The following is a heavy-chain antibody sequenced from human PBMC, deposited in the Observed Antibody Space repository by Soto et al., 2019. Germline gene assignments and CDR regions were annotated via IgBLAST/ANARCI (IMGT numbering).Heavy chain of an antibody. V-gene: IGHV4-31*03. CDR2: IYYSGST. CDR3: ARRSNYPSYFDY. J-gene: IGHJ4*02. D-gene: IGHD4-4*01. CDR1: GGSISSGGYY. Sequence: PSETLSLTCTVSGGSISSGGYYWSWIRQHPGKGLEWIGYIYYSGSTYYNPSLKSRVTISVDTSKNQFSLKLSSVTAADTAVYYCARRSNYPSYFDYWGQGTLVTVSS.